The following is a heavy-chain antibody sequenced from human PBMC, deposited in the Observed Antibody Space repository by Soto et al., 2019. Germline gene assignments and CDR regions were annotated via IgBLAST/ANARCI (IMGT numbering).Heavy chain of an antibody. D-gene: IGHD5-18*01. V-gene: IGHV4-30-4*01. CDR2: IYYSGST. J-gene: IGHJ6*02. CDR1: GGSISSGDYY. CDR3: ASRGGYSCGNHFCYYGMDV. Sequence: QVQLQESGPGLVGPSQTLSLTCTVSGGSISSGDYYWSWIRQPPGKGLEWIGYIYYSGSTYYNPSLKSRGIISVDMSKNQFSLKLTSVTAADTAVYYCASRGGYSCGNHFCYYGMDVWGQGTTVTVSS.